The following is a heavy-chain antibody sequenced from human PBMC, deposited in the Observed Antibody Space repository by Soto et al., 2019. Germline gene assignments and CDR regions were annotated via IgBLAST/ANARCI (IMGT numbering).Heavy chain of an antibody. D-gene: IGHD6-13*01. Sequence: QITLRESGPTLVKPTQTLTLTCTFSGFSISTTAVSVGWIRQPPGKALEWLALIYWDDDKRYSSSLKSRLTITKDTSKNKVVLTMTNMDPVDTATYYCAHRHSAAAGSGNNWFDSWGQGTLVTVSS. J-gene: IGHJ5*01. CDR3: AHRHSAAAGSGNNWFDS. CDR2: IYWDDDK. V-gene: IGHV2-5*02. CDR1: GFSISTTAVS.